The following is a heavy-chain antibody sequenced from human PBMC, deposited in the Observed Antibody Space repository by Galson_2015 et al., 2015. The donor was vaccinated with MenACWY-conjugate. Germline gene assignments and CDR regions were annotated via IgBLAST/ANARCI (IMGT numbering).Heavy chain of an antibody. CDR1: GYTFTNYA. V-gene: IGHV1-3*01. Sequence: SVKVSCKASGYTFTNYAMHWVRQAPGQRLEWMGWINAGNGNTKYSQKFQGRVTITSDTSASTAYMELSSLRSEVTAVYYCAREIVVAPAASWGDYYYGMDVWGQGTTVTVSS. CDR3: AREIVVAPAASWGDYYYGMDV. CDR2: INAGNGNT. J-gene: IGHJ6*02. D-gene: IGHD2-2*01.